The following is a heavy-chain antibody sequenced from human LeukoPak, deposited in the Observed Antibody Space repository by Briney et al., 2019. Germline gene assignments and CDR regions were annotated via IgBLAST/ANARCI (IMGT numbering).Heavy chain of an antibody. CDR2: ITNIGST. D-gene: IGHD5-24*01. J-gene: IGHJ5*02. CDR3: ARVRGWLQQSNWFDP. V-gene: IGHV4-59*01. Sequence: SETLSLTCTVSGGSISRYYWSWIRQSPGKGLDGMGYITNIGSTNYNPSLKSRVTISEDTSRNQFSLKLSSVTAADTAVYYCARVRGWLQQSNWFDPWGQGTLVTVSS. CDR1: GGSISRYY.